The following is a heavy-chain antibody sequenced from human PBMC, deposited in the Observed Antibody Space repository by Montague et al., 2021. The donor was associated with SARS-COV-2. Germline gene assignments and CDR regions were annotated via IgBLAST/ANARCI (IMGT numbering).Heavy chain of an antibody. D-gene: IGHD5-12*01. Sequence: YAISGDSVSSNSAAWNWMRQSPSRGLEWRGRTYYRSKWNNDYAVSVQSRITTNPDTSKNQLSLQLNSVTPEDTAVYYCARQPLGYDFVYYYFGMDVWGQGTTVTVSS. CDR3: ARQPLGYDFVYYYFGMDV. CDR1: GDSVSSNSAA. V-gene: IGHV6-1*01. J-gene: IGHJ6*02. CDR2: TYYRSKWNN.